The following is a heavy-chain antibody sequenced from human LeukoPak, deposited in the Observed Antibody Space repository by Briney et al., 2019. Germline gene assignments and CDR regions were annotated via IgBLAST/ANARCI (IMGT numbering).Heavy chain of an antibody. J-gene: IGHJ6*02. CDR2: IWYDGSNK. CDR1: GFTFSNYG. D-gene: IGHD5-12*01. V-gene: IGHV3-33*06. Sequence: SGGSLRLSCAASGFTFSNYGMHWVRQAPGKGLEWVAVIWYDGSNKYYADSVKGRFTISRDNSKNTLYLQMNSLRAEDTAVYYCAKEGDYDFYYGMDVWGQGTTVTVSS. CDR3: AKEGDYDFYYGMDV.